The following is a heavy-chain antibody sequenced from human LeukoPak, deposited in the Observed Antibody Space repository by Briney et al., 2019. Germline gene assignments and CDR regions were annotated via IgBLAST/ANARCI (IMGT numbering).Heavy chain of an antibody. CDR1: GGSISSGGYS. CDR3: ARDLGEMATMDWYFDL. CDR2: IYHSGST. Sequence: SQTLSLTCAVSGGSISSGGYSWSWIRQPPGKGLEWIGYIYHSGSTYYNPSLKSRVTISVDTSKNQFSLKLSSVTAADTAVYYCARDLGEMATMDWYFDLWGRGTLVTVSS. J-gene: IGHJ2*01. V-gene: IGHV4-30-2*01. D-gene: IGHD5-24*01.